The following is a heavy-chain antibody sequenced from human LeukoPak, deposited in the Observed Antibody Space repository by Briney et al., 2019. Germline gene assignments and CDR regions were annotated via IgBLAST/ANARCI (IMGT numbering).Heavy chain of an antibody. CDR3: ARRVMNCSGGSCRLGFDP. J-gene: IGHJ5*02. CDR1: GGSINSTYY. CDR2: INHSGST. V-gene: IGHV4-34*01. Sequence: SETLSLTCIVSGGSINSTYYWGWIRQPPGKGLAWIGEINHSGSTNYNPSLKSRVTISVDTSKNQFSLKLSSVTAADTAVYYCARRVMNCSGGSCRLGFDPWGQGTLVTVSS. D-gene: IGHD2-15*01.